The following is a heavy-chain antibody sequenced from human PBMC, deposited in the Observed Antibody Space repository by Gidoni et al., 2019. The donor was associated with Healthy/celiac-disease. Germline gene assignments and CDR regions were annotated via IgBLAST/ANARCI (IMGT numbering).Heavy chain of an antibody. CDR2: IYWDDDK. CDR1: GFSLSTSGVG. V-gene: IGHV2-5*02. D-gene: IGHD4-17*01. CDR3: AHSRWGGDYGTSYFDY. J-gene: IGHJ4*02. Sequence: QITLKESGPTLVKPTQTLTLTCTFSGFSLSTSGVGVGWIRQPPGKALEWLALIYWDDDKRYSPSLKSRLTITKDTSKNQVVLTMTNMDPVDTATYYCAHSRWGGDYGTSYFDYWGQGTLVTVSS.